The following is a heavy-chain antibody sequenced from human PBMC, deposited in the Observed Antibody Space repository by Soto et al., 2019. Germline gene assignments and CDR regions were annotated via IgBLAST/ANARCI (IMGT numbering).Heavy chain of an antibody. V-gene: IGHV1-69*04. D-gene: IGHD1-7*01. CDR1: RGTFNTYA. CDR2: IIPILGIA. J-gene: IGHJ4*02. CDR3: ASIAGTTIFEY. Sequence: SVKVSCKTSRGTFNTYAIYWVRQAPGQGLEWMGRIIPILGIANYAQKFQGRVTITADKSTSTAYMELCSLRSEDTAVYYCASIAGTTIFEYWGQGTLVTVSS.